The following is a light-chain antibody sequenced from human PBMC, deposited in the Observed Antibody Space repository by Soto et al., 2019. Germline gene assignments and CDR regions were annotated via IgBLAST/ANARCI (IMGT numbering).Light chain of an antibody. CDR1: STDVGGYNY. CDR3: GSYSSTDTPFV. Sequence: QSALAQPSSVSGSPGQSITISCTGTSTDVGGYNYVSWYQYHSGKAPKLLIYEVTNRPSGISDRFSGSKSVNTASLTISGLQAEDESDYYCGSYSSTDTPFVFGTGTKLTVL. J-gene: IGLJ1*01. CDR2: EVT. V-gene: IGLV2-14*01.